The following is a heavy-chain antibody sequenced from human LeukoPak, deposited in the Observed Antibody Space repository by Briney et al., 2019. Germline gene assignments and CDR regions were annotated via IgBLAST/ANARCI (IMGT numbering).Heavy chain of an antibody. J-gene: IGHJ4*02. CDR2: IYYSGST. V-gene: IGHV4-39*01. D-gene: IGHD3-10*01. Sequence: SETLSLTCTVSGGSISSSSYYWGWIRQPPGKGLEWIGSIYYSGSTYYNPSLKSRVTISVDTSKNQFSLKLSSVTAADTAVYYCARPGPMVRGVITDPIDDDYWGQGTLVTVSS. CDR1: GGSISSSSYY. CDR3: ARPGPMVRGVITDPIDDDY.